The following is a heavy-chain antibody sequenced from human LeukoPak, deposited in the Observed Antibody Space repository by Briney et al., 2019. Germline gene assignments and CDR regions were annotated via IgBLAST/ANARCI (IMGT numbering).Heavy chain of an antibody. D-gene: IGHD1-26*01. V-gene: IGHV3-74*01. CDR2: INSDGSTT. J-gene: IGHJ6*01. CDR1: GFTFSSYW. Sequence: PGGSLRLSCAASGFTFSSYWMHWVRQAPGKGLVWVSRINSDGSTTDYADSMKGLFTISRDNAKNTLYLQMNSLSAEDTAVYYCAREAVGAMDVWGQGTTVTVSS. CDR3: AREAVGAMDV.